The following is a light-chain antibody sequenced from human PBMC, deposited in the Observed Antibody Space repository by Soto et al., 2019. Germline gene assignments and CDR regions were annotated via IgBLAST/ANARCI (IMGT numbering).Light chain of an antibody. V-gene: IGLV2-14*01. CDR2: EVS. CDR1: SSDVGGYNY. Sequence: QSALTQPASVSGSPGQSITISCTGTSSDVGGYNYVSWYQHHPGKAPKLMIYEVSNRPSGVSNRFSGSKSGNTASLTISGLQAEDEAYYYCSSYTSSSPWVFGGGTKLTVL. CDR3: SSYTSSSPWV. J-gene: IGLJ3*02.